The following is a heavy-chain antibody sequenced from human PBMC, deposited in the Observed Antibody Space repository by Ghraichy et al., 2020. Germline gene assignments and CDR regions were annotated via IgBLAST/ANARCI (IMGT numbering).Heavy chain of an antibody. CDR2: INSDGSST. Sequence: LSLTCAASGFTFSSYWMHWVRQAPGKGLVWVSRINSDGSSTSYADSVKGRFTISRDNAKNTLYLQMNSLRAEDTAVYYCARGSSGWSYFDYWGQGTLVTVSS. CDR3: ARGSSGWSYFDY. J-gene: IGHJ4*02. V-gene: IGHV3-74*01. D-gene: IGHD6-19*01. CDR1: GFTFSSYW.